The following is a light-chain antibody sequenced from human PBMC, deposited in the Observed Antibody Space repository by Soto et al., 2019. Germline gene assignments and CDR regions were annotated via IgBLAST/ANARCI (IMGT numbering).Light chain of an antibody. CDR2: VAS. J-gene: IGKJ5*01. CDR3: QQLFSFPPT. Sequence: DIQLTQSPSFLSASVGDRVTITCRASQDISNYLAWYQQKPGKAPNLLIYVASTLQSGVPSRFRGSGSGTEFTLTISSLQPEDLATYYCQQLFSFPPTFGQGTRLEIK. V-gene: IGKV1-9*01. CDR1: QDISNY.